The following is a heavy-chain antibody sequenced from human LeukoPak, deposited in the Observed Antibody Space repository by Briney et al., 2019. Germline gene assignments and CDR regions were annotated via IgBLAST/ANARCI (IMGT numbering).Heavy chain of an antibody. Sequence: GGSLRLSCAASGFTFSSHAMHWVRQAPGKGLEWVAVIAYDGTTKYYADSVMGRFTISRDNSQDTLYLQMNSLRAEDTAVYFCVRDVVYFGEVSDSLTRYGMDVWGQGTTVTVSS. CDR3: VRDVVYFGEVSDSLTRYGMDV. CDR2: IAYDGTTK. J-gene: IGHJ6*02. D-gene: IGHD3-16*02. CDR1: GFTFSSHA. V-gene: IGHV3-30*03.